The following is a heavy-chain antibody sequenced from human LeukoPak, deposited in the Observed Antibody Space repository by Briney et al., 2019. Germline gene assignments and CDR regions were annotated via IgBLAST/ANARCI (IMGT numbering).Heavy chain of an antibody. CDR2: IIPIFGTA. J-gene: IGHJ1*01. D-gene: IGHD1-26*01. Sequence: GSSVKVSCKASGGTFSSYAISWVRQAPGQGLEWMGGIIPIFGTANYAQKFQGRVTITTDESTSTAYMELSSLRSEDTAVYYCAGVRGGATIHRAYFQHWGQGTLVTVSS. CDR3: AGVRGGATIHRAYFQH. V-gene: IGHV1-69*05. CDR1: GGTFSSYA.